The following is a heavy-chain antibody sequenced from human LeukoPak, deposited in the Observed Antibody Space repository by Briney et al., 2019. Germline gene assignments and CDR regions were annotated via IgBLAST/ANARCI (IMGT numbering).Heavy chain of an antibody. CDR2: IYTSGST. V-gene: IGHV4-4*07. Sequence: SETLSLTCTVSGGSISSYYWSWIRQPAGKGLEWIGRIYTSGSTNYNPSLKSRVTMSVDTSKNQFSLKLSSVTAADTAVYYCASIDYSNSGSDAFDIWGQGTMVTVSS. CDR1: GGSISSYY. D-gene: IGHD4-11*01. CDR3: ASIDYSNSGSDAFDI. J-gene: IGHJ3*02.